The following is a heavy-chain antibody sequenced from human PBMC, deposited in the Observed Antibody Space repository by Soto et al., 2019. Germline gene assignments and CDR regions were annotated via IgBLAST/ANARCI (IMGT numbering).Heavy chain of an antibody. J-gene: IGHJ4*02. CDR2: ISSSSSYT. V-gene: IGHV3-11*06. CDR1: GFTFSDYY. Sequence: PGGSLRLSCAASGFTFSDYYMSWIRQAPGKGLEWVSYISSSSSYTNYADSVKGRFTISRDNAKNSLYLQMNSLRAEDTAVYYCARGYDIFTGYYPIDNWDQGTLVTVSS. D-gene: IGHD3-9*01. CDR3: ARGYDIFTGYYPIDN.